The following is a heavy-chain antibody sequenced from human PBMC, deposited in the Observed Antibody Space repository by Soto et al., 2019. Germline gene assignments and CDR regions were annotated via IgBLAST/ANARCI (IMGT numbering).Heavy chain of an antibody. V-gene: IGHV1-46*01. CDR2: INPSGGST. CDR3: ARSRGIFGVVITSQYYYYGMDV. Sequence: GASVKVSCKASGYTFTSYYMHWVRQAPGQGLEWMGIINPSGGSTSYAQKFQGRVTMTRDTSTSTVYMELSSLRSEDTAVYYCARSRGIFGVVITSQYYYYGMDVWGQGTTVTVSS. CDR1: GYTFTSYY. D-gene: IGHD3-3*01. J-gene: IGHJ6*02.